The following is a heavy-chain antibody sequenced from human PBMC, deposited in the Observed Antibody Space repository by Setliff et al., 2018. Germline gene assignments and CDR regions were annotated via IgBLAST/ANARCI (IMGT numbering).Heavy chain of an antibody. Sequence: SETLSLTCTVSGGSISSNYWSWIRQPAGKGLEWIGRIYTSGSTNYNPSLKSRVTMSVDTSKNQFSLKLSSVTAADTAVYYCARDTVEYYDILTGYLNWFDPWGQGTLVTVSS. V-gene: IGHV4-4*07. D-gene: IGHD3-9*01. CDR1: GGSISSNY. J-gene: IGHJ5*02. CDR3: ARDTVEYYDILTGYLNWFDP. CDR2: IYTSGST.